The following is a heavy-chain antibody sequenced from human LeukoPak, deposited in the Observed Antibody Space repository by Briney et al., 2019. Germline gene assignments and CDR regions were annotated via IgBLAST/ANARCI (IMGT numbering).Heavy chain of an antibody. CDR2: ISGSGGST. CDR3: ASQIGTTGYYYYYMDV. CDR1: GFTFSSYA. Sequence: PGGSLRLSCAASGFTFSSYAMSWVRQAPGKGLEWVSAISGSGGSTYYADSVKGRFTISRDNSKNTLYLQMNSLRAEDTAVYYCASQIGTTGYYYYYMDVWGKGITVTVSS. D-gene: IGHD1-7*01. V-gene: IGHV3-23*01. J-gene: IGHJ6*03.